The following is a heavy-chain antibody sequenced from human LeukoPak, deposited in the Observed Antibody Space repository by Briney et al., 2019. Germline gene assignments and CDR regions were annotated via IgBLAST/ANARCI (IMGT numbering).Heavy chain of an antibody. Sequence: ASVKVSCKASGGTFSSYAISWVRQAPGQGLEWMGRIIPIFGTANYAQKFQGRVTITTDESTSTAYMELSSLRSEDTAVYYCATGAGTGYYYYYMDVWGKGTTVTVSS. CDR3: ATGAGTGYYYYYMDV. V-gene: IGHV1-69*05. J-gene: IGHJ6*03. CDR1: GGTFSSYA. D-gene: IGHD6-19*01. CDR2: IIPIFGTA.